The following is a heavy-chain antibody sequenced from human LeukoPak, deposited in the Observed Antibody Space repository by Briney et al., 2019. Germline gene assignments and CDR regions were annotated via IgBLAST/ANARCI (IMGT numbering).Heavy chain of an antibody. Sequence: SVKVSCKASGGTFSSYAISWVRQAPGQGLEWMGRIIPILGIANYAQKFQGRVTITADKSTSTAYMELSSLRSEDTAVYYCARDWGAVGGLYYDSSGYLDYWGQGTLVTVSS. V-gene: IGHV1-69*04. D-gene: IGHD3-22*01. CDR3: ARDWGAVGGLYYDSSGYLDY. CDR2: IIPILGIA. CDR1: GGTFSSYA. J-gene: IGHJ4*02.